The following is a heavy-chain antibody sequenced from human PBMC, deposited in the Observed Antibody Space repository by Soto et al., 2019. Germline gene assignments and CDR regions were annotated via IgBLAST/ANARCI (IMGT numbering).Heavy chain of an antibody. V-gene: IGHV3-23*01. CDR3: AKDGMIRGVSFDY. D-gene: IGHD3-10*01. CDR1: GFTFSSYA. J-gene: IGHJ4*02. CDR2: ISGSGGST. Sequence: EVPLLESGGGLVQPGGSLRLSCAASGFTFSSYAMSWVRQAPGKGLEWVSAISGSGGSTYYADSVKGRFTISRDNSKNTLYLQMNSLRAEDTAVYYCAKDGMIRGVSFDYWGQGTLVTVSS.